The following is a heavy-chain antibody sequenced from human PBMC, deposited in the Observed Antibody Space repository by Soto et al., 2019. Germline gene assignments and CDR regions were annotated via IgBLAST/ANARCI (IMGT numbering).Heavy chain of an antibody. CDR2: IIPIFGTA. J-gene: IGHJ6*02. V-gene: IGHV1-69*01. D-gene: IGHD3-10*01. CDR3: ARGTMVRGVISYYYYGMDV. CDR1: GGTFSSYA. Sequence: QVQLVQSGAEVKKPGSSVKVSSKASGGTFSSYAISWVRQAPGQGLEWMGGIIPIFGTANYAQKFQGRVTITADESTSTAYMELSSLRSEDTAVYYCARGTMVRGVISYYYYGMDVWGQGTTVTVSS.